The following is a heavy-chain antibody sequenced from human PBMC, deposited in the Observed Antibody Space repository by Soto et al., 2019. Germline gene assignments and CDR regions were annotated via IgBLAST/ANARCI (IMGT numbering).Heavy chain of an antibody. J-gene: IGHJ3*02. D-gene: IGHD3-22*01. V-gene: IGHV1-18*01. CDR2: ISAYNGNT. CDR3: ARDWYYDSSRNDAFDI. Sequence: GASVKVSCKASGYTFTSYGISWVRQAPGQGLEWMGWISAYNGNTNYAQKLQGRVTMTTDQSTSTAYMELRSLRSDDTAVYYCARDWYYDSSRNDAFDIWGQGTMVTVSS. CDR1: GYTFTSYG.